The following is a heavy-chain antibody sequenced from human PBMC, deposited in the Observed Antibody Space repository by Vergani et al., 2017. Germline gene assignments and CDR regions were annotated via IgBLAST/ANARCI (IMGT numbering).Heavy chain of an antibody. V-gene: IGHV3-23*01. Sequence: EVQLLESGGGLVQPGGSQRLSCAASGFTFSSYAMNWVRQAPGKGLEWVLAISGSGGSTYYADSVRGRFSISRDNSKNTVFLQMHSLRAEDTAIYYCVKEKIDLGSYFFDSWGHGILVTVSS. CDR1: GFTFSSYA. D-gene: IGHD2/OR15-2a*01. CDR2: ISGSGGST. J-gene: IGHJ4*01. CDR3: VKEKIDLGSYFFDS.